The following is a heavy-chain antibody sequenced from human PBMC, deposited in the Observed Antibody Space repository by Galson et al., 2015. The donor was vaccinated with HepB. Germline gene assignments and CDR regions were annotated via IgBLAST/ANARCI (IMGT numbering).Heavy chain of an antibody. CDR1: GFSVSDHA. CDR2: ISGLGGRT. V-gene: IGHV3-23*01. CDR3: ARVPFGEAYFDY. Sequence: SLRLSCAASGFSVSDHAMSWVRQALGKGLDWVSAISGLGGRTYYADSVKGRFTISRDNSKNTLYLQMNSLRAEDTAVYYCARVPFGEAYFDYWGQGARVIVSS. D-gene: IGHD3-3*01. J-gene: IGHJ4*02.